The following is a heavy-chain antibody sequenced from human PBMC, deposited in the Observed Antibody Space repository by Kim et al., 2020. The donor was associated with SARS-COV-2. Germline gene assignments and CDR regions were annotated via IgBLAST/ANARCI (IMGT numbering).Heavy chain of an antibody. CDR1: GYSISSGYY. V-gene: IGHV4-38-2*02. CDR3: ARDDLAAAGTGY. Sequence: SETLSLTCTVSGYSISSGYYWGWIRQPPGKGLEWIGSIYHSGSTYYNPSLKSRVTISVDTSKNQFSLKLSSVTAADTAVYYCARDDLAAAGTGYWGQGTLVTVSS. CDR2: IYHSGST. D-gene: IGHD6-13*01. J-gene: IGHJ4*02.